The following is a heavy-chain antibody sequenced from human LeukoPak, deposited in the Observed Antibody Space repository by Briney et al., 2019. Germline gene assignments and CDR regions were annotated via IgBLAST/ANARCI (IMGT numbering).Heavy chain of an antibody. CDR3: ARESTPLRGAFDP. Sequence: GGSLRLSCAASGFTVSSNYMSWVRQAPGKGLEWVSVIYSGGSTYYADSVKGRFTISRHTSKNTLYLQMNSLRAEDTAVYYCARESTPLRGAFDPWGPGTLVTVSS. V-gene: IGHV3-53*04. D-gene: IGHD5-24*01. CDR1: GFTVSSNY. CDR2: IYSGGST. J-gene: IGHJ5*02.